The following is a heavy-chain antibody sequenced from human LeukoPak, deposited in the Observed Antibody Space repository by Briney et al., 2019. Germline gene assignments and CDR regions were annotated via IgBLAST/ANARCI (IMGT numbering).Heavy chain of an antibody. Sequence: SVKVSCKASGFTFTSSAMQWVRQARGQRLEWIGWIVVGSGNTNYAQKFQERVTITRDMSTSTAYMELSSLRSEDTAVYYCAAVALTPRIAVAGGYWGQRTLVTVSS. D-gene: IGHD6-19*01. CDR3: AAVALTPRIAVAGGY. V-gene: IGHV1-58*02. CDR2: IVVGSGNT. J-gene: IGHJ4*02. CDR1: GFTFTSSA.